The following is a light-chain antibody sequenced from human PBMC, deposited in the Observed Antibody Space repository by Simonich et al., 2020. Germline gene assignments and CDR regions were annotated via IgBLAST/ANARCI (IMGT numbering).Light chain of an antibody. CDR2: DVS. V-gene: IGLV2-14*01. Sequence: QSALTQPASVSGSPGQWITISCTGTSSDVGGYNYVSWYQQHPGKAPKLMIYDVSKRPSGVSNRFSGSKSGNTASLTISGLQAEDEADYYCCSYEGSYTWVFGGGTKLTVL. CDR1: SSDVGGYNY. CDR3: CSYEGSYTWV. J-gene: IGLJ3*02.